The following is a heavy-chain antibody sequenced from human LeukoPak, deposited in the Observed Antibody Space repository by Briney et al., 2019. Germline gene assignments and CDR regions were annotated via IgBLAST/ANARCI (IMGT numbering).Heavy chain of an antibody. J-gene: IGHJ4*02. CDR2: ISGSGGST. V-gene: IGHV3-23*01. CDR3: AKADGSYKTLIDY. D-gene: IGHD3-10*01. CDR1: GFTFSICA. Sequence: PGGSLRLSCAASGFTFSICAMTWFPQAPGKGLEWVSGISGSGGSTYYADSVKGRFTISRDSSKNTVFLQMNSLTAEDTALYYCAKADGSYKTLIDYWGQGTLVTVSS.